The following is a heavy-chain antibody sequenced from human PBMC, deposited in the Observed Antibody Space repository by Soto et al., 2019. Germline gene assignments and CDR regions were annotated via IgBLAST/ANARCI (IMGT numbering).Heavy chain of an antibody. Sequence: GGSLRLSCVGSGFTFSTYSINWVRQAPGKGLEWVSSISSRSDIYYADSVKGRFTISRDNAKNSVSLQMNSLRAEDTAVYYCAREYTDWHLAYGLDRWGQGTTVTVSS. V-gene: IGHV3-21*01. D-gene: IGHD3-9*01. J-gene: IGHJ6*02. CDR1: GFTFSTYS. CDR3: AREYTDWHLAYGLDR. CDR2: ISSRSDI.